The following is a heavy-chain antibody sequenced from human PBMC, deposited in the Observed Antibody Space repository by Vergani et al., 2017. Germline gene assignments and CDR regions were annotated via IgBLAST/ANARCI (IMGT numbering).Heavy chain of an antibody. Sequence: QVQLQESGPGLVKPSQTLSLTCTVSGGSISSGDYYWSWIRQPPGKGLEWIGYIYYSGSTYYNPSLKSRVTISVDTSKNQFSLKLSSVTAADTAVYYCARAVWDWNDGPAFDYWGQGTLVTVSS. CDR1: GGSISSGDYY. D-gene: IGHD1-1*01. V-gene: IGHV4-30-4*01. CDR3: ARAVWDWNDGPAFDY. J-gene: IGHJ4*02. CDR2: IYYSGST.